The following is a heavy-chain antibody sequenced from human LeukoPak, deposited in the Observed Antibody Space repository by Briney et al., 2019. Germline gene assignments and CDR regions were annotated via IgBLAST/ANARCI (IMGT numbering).Heavy chain of an antibody. D-gene: IGHD1-26*01. Sequence: GGSLRLSCAASGFTFSYYAMSWVRQAPGKGLEWVSTISVSGGGTDYTDSLRGRFIISRDISKNTVYLQMNNLRAEDTAVYFCAKSDGSFSTYCFDCWGQGTLVTVAS. CDR2: ISVSGGGT. V-gene: IGHV3-23*01. CDR1: GFTFSYYA. J-gene: IGHJ4*02. CDR3: AKSDGSFSTYCFDC.